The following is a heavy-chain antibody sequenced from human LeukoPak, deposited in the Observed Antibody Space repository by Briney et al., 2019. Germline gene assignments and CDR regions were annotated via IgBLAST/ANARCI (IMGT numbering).Heavy chain of an antibody. J-gene: IGHJ4*02. CDR3: ARADCSSTSCYRFDY. CDR2: IYHSGST. Sequence: SQTLSLTCAVSGGSISSGGYSWSWIRQPPGKGLEWIGYIYHSGSTYYNPSLKSRVTISVDRSKNQFSLKLSSVTAADTAVYYRARADCSSTSCYRFDYWGQGTLVTVSS. D-gene: IGHD2-2*02. V-gene: IGHV4-30-2*01. CDR1: GGSISSGGYS.